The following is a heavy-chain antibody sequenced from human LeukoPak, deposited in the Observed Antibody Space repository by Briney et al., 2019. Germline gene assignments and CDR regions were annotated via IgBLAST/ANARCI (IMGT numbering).Heavy chain of an antibody. CDR1: GGSISSGGYY. Sequence: SETLSLTCTVSGGSISSGGYYWSWIRQQPGKGLEWSSYIYYSGSTYYNPSLKSRVTISVDTSKNQFSLKLSSVTAADRAVYYCARDRSGYCSSSSCYELDYWGQGTLVTVSS. D-gene: IGHD2-2*01. CDR3: ARDRSGYCSSSSCYELDY. V-gene: IGHV4-31*03. CDR2: IYYSGST. J-gene: IGHJ4*02.